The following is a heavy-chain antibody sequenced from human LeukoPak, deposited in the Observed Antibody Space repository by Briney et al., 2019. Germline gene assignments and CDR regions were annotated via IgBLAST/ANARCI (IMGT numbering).Heavy chain of an antibody. Sequence: PGGSLRLSCAASGFTFSSYEMNWVRQAPGKGLEWVSYISSSGSTIYYADSVKGRFTISRDNAKNSLYLQMNSLRAEDTSVYYCARDGRDGYNFDYWGQGTLVTVSS. D-gene: IGHD5-24*01. V-gene: IGHV3-48*03. J-gene: IGHJ4*02. CDR1: GFTFSSYE. CDR3: ARDGRDGYNFDY. CDR2: ISSSGSTI.